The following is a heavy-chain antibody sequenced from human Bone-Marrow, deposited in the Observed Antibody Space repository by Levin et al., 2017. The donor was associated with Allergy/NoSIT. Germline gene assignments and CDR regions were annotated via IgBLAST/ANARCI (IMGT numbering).Heavy chain of an antibody. V-gene: IGHV3-11*03. Sequence: PGGSLRLSCAASGFTLSDSYMSWIRQAPGKGLEYISYISGSGSVTNYADSVKGRFTISRDNAKNSLYLQMNSLRAEDTAVYYCAIYARVPGSWGQGTLVTVSS. CDR2: ISGSGSVT. CDR3: AIYARVPGS. J-gene: IGHJ5*02. CDR1: GFTLSDSY. D-gene: IGHD2-2*01.